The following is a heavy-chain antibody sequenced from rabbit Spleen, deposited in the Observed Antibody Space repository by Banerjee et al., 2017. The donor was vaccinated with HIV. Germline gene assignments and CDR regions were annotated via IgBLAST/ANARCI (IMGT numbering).Heavy chain of an antibody. J-gene: IGHJ6*01. CDR1: GFSFSSDYY. V-gene: IGHV1S40*01. Sequence: QSLEESGGDLVKPGGTLTLTCTASGFSFSSDYYMCWVRQAPGKGLEWIACIDIGSRDFTYCASWAKGRFTISKTSSTTVTLQVTSLTVADTATYFCARDTGSSFSSYGMDLWGQGTLVTVS. CDR3: ARDTGSSFSSYGMDL. CDR2: IDIGSRDFT. D-gene: IGHD8-1*01.